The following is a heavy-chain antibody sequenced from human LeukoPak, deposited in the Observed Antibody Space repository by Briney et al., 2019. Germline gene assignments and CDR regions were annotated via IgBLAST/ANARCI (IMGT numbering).Heavy chain of an antibody. V-gene: IGHV3-66*01. CDR1: GVIVRSNY. Sequence: GGSLRLSCVGSGVIVRSNYMTWVRQAPGKGLEWVSILYHGGSTYYADSVKGRFSISRDTSKNTLYLQMNSLRVEDTAVYYCARVTYGSGTYGAFDYWGQGTLVTVSS. CDR3: ARVTYGSGTYGAFDY. D-gene: IGHD3-10*01. J-gene: IGHJ4*02. CDR2: LYHGGST.